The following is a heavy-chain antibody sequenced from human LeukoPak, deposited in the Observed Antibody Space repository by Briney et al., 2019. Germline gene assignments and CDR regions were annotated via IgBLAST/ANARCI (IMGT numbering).Heavy chain of an antibody. J-gene: IGHJ4*02. CDR2: ISSSSSYI. Sequence: GGSLRLSCAASGFTFSSYSMNWVRQAPGKGLEWLSSISSSSSYIYYADSVKGRFTISRDNAKNSLYLQMNSLRAEDTAVYYCARRGLDIVVVPAALDYWGQGTLVTVSS. D-gene: IGHD2-2*01. CDR3: ARRGLDIVVVPAALDY. CDR1: GFTFSSYS. V-gene: IGHV3-21*01.